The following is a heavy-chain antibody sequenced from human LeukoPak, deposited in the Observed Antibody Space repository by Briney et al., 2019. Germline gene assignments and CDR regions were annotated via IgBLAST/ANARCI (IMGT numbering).Heavy chain of an antibody. CDR3: AKVGPHSFWSGYRRMAEGAFDI. V-gene: IGHV3-23*01. D-gene: IGHD3-3*01. Sequence: QTGGSLRLSCAASGFTFSSYAMSWVRQAPGRGLEWVSAISGSGVSTYYADSVKGRFTISRDDSKNTLSLQMNSLRAEDTAVYYCAKVGPHSFWSGYRRMAEGAFDIWGQGTMVTVSS. CDR2: ISGSGVST. J-gene: IGHJ3*02. CDR1: GFTFSSYA.